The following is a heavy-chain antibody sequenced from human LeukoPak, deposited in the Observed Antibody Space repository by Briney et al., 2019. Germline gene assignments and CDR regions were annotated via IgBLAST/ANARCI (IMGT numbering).Heavy chain of an antibody. CDR2: INHSGST. CDR3: ARRKNLGYCSSTSCLPYNWFDP. V-gene: IGHV4-34*01. J-gene: IGHJ5*02. Sequence: PSETLSLTCAVYGGSFSGYYWSWIRQPPGKGLEWIGEINHSGSTNYNPSLKSRVTISVDTSKNQFSLKLSSVTAADTAVYYCARRKNLGYCSSTSCLPYNWFDPWGQGTLVTVSS. CDR1: GGSFSGYY. D-gene: IGHD2-2*01.